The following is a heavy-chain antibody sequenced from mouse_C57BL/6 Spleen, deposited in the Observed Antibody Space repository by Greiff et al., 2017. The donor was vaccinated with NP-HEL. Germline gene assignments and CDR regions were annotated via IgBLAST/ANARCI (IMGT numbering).Heavy chain of an antibody. J-gene: IGHJ3*01. D-gene: IGHD1-1*01. Sequence: VQLQQSGAELVRPGASVTLSCKASGYTFTDYEMHWVKQTPVHGLEWIGAIDPETGGTAYNQKFKGKAILTADKSSSTAYMELRSLTSEDSAVYYCTRGSNGSSPWFAYWGQRTLVTVSA. CDR1: GYTFTDYE. CDR3: TRGSNGSSPWFAY. CDR2: IDPETGGT. V-gene: IGHV1-15*01.